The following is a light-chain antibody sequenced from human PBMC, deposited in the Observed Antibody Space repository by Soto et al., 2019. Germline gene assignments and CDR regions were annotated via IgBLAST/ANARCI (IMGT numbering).Light chain of an antibody. J-gene: IGKJ1*01. Sequence: DIQMTQSPSSLSASVGDRVTITCRASQGIRNELGWYQQKPGKAPKRLIYAASSLQSGVPSRFSGSGAGTECTLTIRSLQPEDFATYYCLQHNSYPVTFGQGTKVEIK. V-gene: IGKV1-17*01. CDR1: QGIRNE. CDR3: LQHNSYPVT. CDR2: AAS.